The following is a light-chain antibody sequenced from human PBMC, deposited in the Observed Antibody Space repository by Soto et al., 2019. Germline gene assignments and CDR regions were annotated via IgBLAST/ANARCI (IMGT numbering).Light chain of an antibody. J-gene: IGKJ4*01. Sequence: IMMTQSPATLSLSPGERATLSCRASQSVSRNLAWYQQKPGQAPRLLIYDASTRATGAPARFTGSGSGTEFTLTISSLQSEDLAVYYCQHYNNWPLTFGGGTKVEIK. CDR3: QHYNNWPLT. CDR2: DAS. V-gene: IGKV3-15*01. CDR1: QSVSRN.